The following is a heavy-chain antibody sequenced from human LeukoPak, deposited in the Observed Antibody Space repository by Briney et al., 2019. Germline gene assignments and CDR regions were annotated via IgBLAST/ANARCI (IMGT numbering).Heavy chain of an antibody. CDR1: GGSISSSSYY. V-gene: IGHV4-39*07. D-gene: IGHD5-24*01. J-gene: IGHJ4*02. Sequence: PSETLSLTCTVSGGSISSSSYYWGWIRQPPGKGLECIGSIYYSGSTYYNPSLKSRVTISVDTSKNQFSLRLNSVTAADTAVYYCARDRRDGYNYAPYFDYWSQGTLVTVSS. CDR3: ARDRRDGYNYAPYFDY. CDR2: IYYSGST.